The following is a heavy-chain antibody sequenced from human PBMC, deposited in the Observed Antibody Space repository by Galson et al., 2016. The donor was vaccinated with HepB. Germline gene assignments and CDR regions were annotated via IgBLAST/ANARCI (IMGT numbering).Heavy chain of an antibody. D-gene: IGHD2-8*01. CDR3: ASGIGGANADFDY. J-gene: IGHJ4*02. V-gene: IGHV1-18*01. CDR2: ISAYNGNT. Sequence: QSGAEVKKPGASVKVSCKASGSTFTTYGINWVRQAPGQGLEWMGWISAYNGNTNYAQKVQGRVTMSTDTSTNTAYMELRSLRTDDTAVYYCASGIGGANADFDYWGQGTLVTVSS. CDR1: GSTFTTYG.